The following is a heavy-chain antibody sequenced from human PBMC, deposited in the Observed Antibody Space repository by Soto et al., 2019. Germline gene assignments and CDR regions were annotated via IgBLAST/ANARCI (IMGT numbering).Heavy chain of an antibody. CDR2: IYHSGST. V-gene: IGHV4-31*03. CDR3: VREGALGNFEY. J-gene: IGHJ4*02. CDR1: GASFSRGGYY. Sequence: SETLSLTCTVTGASFSRGGYYWSWIRQHPGKGLEWIGFIYHSGSTSYNPSLRSRVFISLDMSENQFSLKLTSVTAADTAVYYCVREGALGNFEYWGQGIPVTVSS. D-gene: IGHD1-26*01.